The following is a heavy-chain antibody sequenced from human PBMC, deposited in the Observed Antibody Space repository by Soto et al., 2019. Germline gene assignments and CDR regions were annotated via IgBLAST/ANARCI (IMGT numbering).Heavy chain of an antibody. Sequence: PSETLSLTCTVSGGSISSYYWSWIRQPPGKGLEWIGYIYYSGSTNYNPSLKSRVTISVDTSKNQFSLKLSSVTAADTAVYYCARVMTTVTTDQYYFDYWGQGTLVTVSS. V-gene: IGHV4-59*01. D-gene: IGHD4-17*01. CDR2: IYYSGST. J-gene: IGHJ4*02. CDR3: ARVMTTVTTDQYYFDY. CDR1: GGSISSYY.